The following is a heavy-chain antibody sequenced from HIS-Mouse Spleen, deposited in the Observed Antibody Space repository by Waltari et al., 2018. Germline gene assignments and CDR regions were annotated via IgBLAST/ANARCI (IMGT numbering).Heavy chain of an antibody. Sequence: QLQLQESGPGLVKPSDTLSLTCTGSGGSISSSSYYWGWIRLPPGKGLEWIGSIYYSGSTYYNPSLKSRVTISVDTSKNQFSLKLSSVTAADTAVYYCAREIPYSSSWYDWYFDLWGRGTLVTVSS. CDR1: GGSISSSSYY. V-gene: IGHV4-39*07. CDR3: AREIPYSSSWYDWYFDL. CDR2: IYYSGST. D-gene: IGHD6-13*01. J-gene: IGHJ2*01.